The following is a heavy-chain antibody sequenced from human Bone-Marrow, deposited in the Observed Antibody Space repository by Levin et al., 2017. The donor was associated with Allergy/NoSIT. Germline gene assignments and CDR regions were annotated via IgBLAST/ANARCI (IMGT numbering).Heavy chain of an antibody. D-gene: IGHD6-13*01. CDR3: ARGRTSSSCWWFDP. V-gene: IGHV4-34*01. CDR1: GGSFSGYY. CDR2: INHSGST. Sequence: SQTLSLTCAVYGGSFSGYYWSWIRQPPGKGLEWIGEINHSGSTNYNPSLKSRVTISVDTSKNQFSLKLSSVTAADTAVYYCARGRTSSSCWWFDPWGQGTLVTVSS. J-gene: IGHJ5*02.